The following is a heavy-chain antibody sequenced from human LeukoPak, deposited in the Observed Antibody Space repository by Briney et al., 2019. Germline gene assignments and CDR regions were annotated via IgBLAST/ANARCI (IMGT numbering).Heavy chain of an antibody. D-gene: IGHD3/OR15-3a*01. CDR2: INLDGTEE. Sequence: GGSLRLSCTASGFTFRNHGMNWVRQAPGKGLEWVANINLDGTEEHYVDSSLKGRFTISRDNAKNSLYLQMTSLRVEDTAVYYCASGRHDFLHWGQGTLVTVSS. V-gene: IGHV3-7*01. CDR1: GFTFRNHG. CDR3: ASGRHDFLH. J-gene: IGHJ4*02.